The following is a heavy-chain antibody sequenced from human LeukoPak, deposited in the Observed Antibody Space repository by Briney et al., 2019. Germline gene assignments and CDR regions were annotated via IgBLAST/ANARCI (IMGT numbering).Heavy chain of an antibody. V-gene: IGHV4-4*09. CDR3: ARRNHYFYYMDV. J-gene: IGHJ6*03. Sequence: PSETLSLTCTVSGGSLSSYYWSWIRQSPVKGLEWIGYIFPSGSAFYNPSLESRVTISLDTSENQFSMRLSSVTAADTAVYYCARRNHYFYYMDVWGKGTTVTVSS. CDR2: IFPSGSA. CDR1: GGSLSSYY.